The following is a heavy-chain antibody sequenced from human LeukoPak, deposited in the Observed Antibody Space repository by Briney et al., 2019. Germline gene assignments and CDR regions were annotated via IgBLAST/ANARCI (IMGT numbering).Heavy chain of an antibody. Sequence: SETLSLTCTVSGGSISSYYWSWIRQPPGKGLEWIGYIYYSGSTNYNPSLKSRVTISVDTSKNQFSLKLSSVTAADTAVYYRARDRLGYSSGWYDYYYGMDVWGQGTTVTVSS. J-gene: IGHJ6*02. D-gene: IGHD6-19*01. V-gene: IGHV4-59*01. CDR3: ARDRLGYSSGWYDYYYGMDV. CDR1: GGSISSYY. CDR2: IYYSGST.